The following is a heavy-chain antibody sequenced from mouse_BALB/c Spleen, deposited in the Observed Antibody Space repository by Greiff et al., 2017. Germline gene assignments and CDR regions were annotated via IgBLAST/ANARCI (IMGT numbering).Heavy chain of an antibody. J-gene: IGHJ2*01. Sequence: ESGPGLVKPSQSLSLTCTVTGYSITSDYAWNWIRQFPGNKLEWMGYISYSGSTSYNPSLKSRISITRDTSKNQFFLQLNSVTTEDTATYYCARCYGNSYYFDYWGQGTTLTVSS. CDR2: ISYSGST. CDR1: GYSITSDYA. D-gene: IGHD2-1*01. V-gene: IGHV3-2*02. CDR3: ARCYGNSYYFDY.